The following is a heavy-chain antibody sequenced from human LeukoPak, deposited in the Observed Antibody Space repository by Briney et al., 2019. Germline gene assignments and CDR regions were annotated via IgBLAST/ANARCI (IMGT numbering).Heavy chain of an antibody. Sequence: PGGSLRLSCAASGFTFSSYWMSWVRQAPGKGLEWVANIKQDGSEKYYVDSVKGRFTISRDNAKNSLYLQMNILRAEDTAVYYCATYDSSGYYVGLWDYWGQGTLVTVSS. CDR2: IKQDGSEK. V-gene: IGHV3-7*01. CDR3: ATYDSSGYYVGLWDY. J-gene: IGHJ4*02. CDR1: GFTFSSYW. D-gene: IGHD3-22*01.